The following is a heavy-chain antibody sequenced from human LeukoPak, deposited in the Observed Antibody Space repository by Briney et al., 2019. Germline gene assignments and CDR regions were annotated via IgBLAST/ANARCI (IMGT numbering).Heavy chain of an antibody. CDR1: GGSISSYY. J-gene: IGHJ4*02. D-gene: IGHD3-22*01. CDR2: IYYSGST. CDR3: ARVVYDSSGYCPGWWDY. Sequence: SETLSLTCTVSGGSISSYYWSWIRQPPGKGLEWIGYIYYSGSTNYNPSLKSRVTISVDTSKNQFSLKLSSVTAADTAVYYCARVVYDSSGYCPGWWDYWGQGTLVTVSS. V-gene: IGHV4-59*01.